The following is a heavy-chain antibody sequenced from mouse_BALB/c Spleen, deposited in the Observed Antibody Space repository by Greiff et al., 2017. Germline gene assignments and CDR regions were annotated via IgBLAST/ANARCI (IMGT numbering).Heavy chain of an antibody. V-gene: IGHV1-69*02. CDR1: GYTFTSYW. CDR3: TSGYDWFSY. Sequence: VQLQQPGAELVRPGASVKLSCKASGYTFTSYWINWVKQRPGQGLEWIGNIYPSDSYTNYNQKFKDKATLTVDKSSSTAYMQLSSPTSEDSAVYYCTSGYDWFSYWGQGTLVTVSA. D-gene: IGHD2-2*01. J-gene: IGHJ3*01. CDR2: IYPSDSYT.